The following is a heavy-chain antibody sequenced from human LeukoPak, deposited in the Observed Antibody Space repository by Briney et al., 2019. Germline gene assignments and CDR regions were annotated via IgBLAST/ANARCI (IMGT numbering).Heavy chain of an antibody. J-gene: IGHJ4*02. V-gene: IGHV3-23*01. CDR1: GFTFSSFA. D-gene: IGHD2-8*01. CDR3: AKSHSVLRRGYFDC. Sequence: GGSLRLSCAASGFTFSSFAMTWVRLAPGKGLEWVSTISDSGGSTYYADSVKGRFTISRDNSKDTLYVQMNSLRAEDAAVYYCAKSHSVLRRGYFDCWGQGTLVTVSS. CDR2: ISDSGGST.